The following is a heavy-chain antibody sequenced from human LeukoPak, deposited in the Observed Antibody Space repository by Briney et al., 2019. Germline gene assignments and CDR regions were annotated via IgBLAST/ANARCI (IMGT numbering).Heavy chain of an antibody. CDR2: ISGSGDST. D-gene: IGHD2-2*01. V-gene: IGHV3-23*01. J-gene: IGHJ4*02. Sequence: GESLRLSCAASGFTFSSYAMSWVRQAPGEGLEWVSVISGSGDSTLCADSVKGRFTVSRDNSKNTLYLQMNSLRAEDTAVYYCAKDRYCSSTRCYGDFDYWGQGTLVTVSS. CDR1: GFTFSSYA. CDR3: AKDRYCSSTRCYGDFDY.